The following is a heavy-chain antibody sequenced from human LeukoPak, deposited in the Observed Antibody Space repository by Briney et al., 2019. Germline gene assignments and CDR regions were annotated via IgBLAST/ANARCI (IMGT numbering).Heavy chain of an antibody. CDR1: GFTFSSYA. Sequence: GVSLRLSCAASGFTFSSYAMNWVRQAPGKGLEWVSAVSGSGGSTYYADSVKGRFTISRDNSKNTLFLQINSLRAEDTAVYYCAKEGEGFDYWGQGTLVTVSS. D-gene: IGHD1-26*01. J-gene: IGHJ4*02. CDR2: VSGSGGST. V-gene: IGHV3-23*01. CDR3: AKEGEGFDY.